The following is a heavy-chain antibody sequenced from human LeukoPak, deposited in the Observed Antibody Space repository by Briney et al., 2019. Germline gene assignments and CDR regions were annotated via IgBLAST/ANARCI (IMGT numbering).Heavy chain of an antibody. J-gene: IGHJ4*02. CDR3: AKELVGAMND. CDR2: ISWNSGSI. CDR1: GFTFDDYA. Sequence: GGSLRLSCAASGFTFDDYAMHWVRQAPGKGLEWVSGISWNSGSIGYADSVKGRFTISRDNAKNSLYLQMNSLRAEDTALYYCAKELVGAMNDWGQGTLVTVSS. V-gene: IGHV3-9*01. D-gene: IGHD1-26*01.